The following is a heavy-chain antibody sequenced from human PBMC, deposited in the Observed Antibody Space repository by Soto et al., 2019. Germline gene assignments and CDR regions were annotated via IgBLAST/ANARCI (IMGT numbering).Heavy chain of an antibody. D-gene: IGHD2-2*03. J-gene: IGHJ5*02. Sequence: PGRSLRLSCKFSGFRFGEHAMTWVGQAPGKELEWVGFIRNTPYGGTTDYAASVRGRFTISRDDSESIAYLQMNSLKTEDSGVYYCRRGTFGYYGAWGQLTSVTSST. CDR2: IRNTPYGGTT. CDR3: RRGTFGYYGA. V-gene: IGHV3-49*04. CDR1: GFRFGEHA.